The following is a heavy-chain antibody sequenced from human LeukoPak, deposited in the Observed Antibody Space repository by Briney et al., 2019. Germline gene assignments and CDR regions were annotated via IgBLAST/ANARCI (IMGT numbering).Heavy chain of an antibody. D-gene: IGHD5-18*01. J-gene: IGHJ4*02. Sequence: SETLSLTCTVSGGSISSSSYYWGWIRQPPGKGLEWIGSIYYSGSTYYNPSLKSRVTISVDTSKNQFSLKLSSVTAADTAVYYCARARYSYGFWSFDYWGQGTLVTVSS. V-gene: IGHV4-39*07. CDR3: ARARYSYGFWSFDY. CDR1: GGSISSSSYY. CDR2: IYYSGST.